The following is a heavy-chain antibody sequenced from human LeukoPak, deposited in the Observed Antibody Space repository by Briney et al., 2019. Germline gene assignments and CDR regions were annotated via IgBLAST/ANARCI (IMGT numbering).Heavy chain of an antibody. CDR2: IKQDGSEK. CDR1: AFTFSSYW. J-gene: IGHJ4*02. Sequence: GGSLRLSCAASAFTFSSYWMSWVRQAPGKGLEWVANIKQDGSEKYYVDSVKGRFTISRDNAKNSLYLQMNSLRAEDTAVYYCARKSRLVGAIDYWGQGTLVTVSS. D-gene: IGHD1-26*01. V-gene: IGHV3-7*01. CDR3: ARKSRLVGAIDY.